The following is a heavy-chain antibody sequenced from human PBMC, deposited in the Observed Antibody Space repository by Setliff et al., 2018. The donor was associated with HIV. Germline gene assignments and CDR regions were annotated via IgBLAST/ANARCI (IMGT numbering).Heavy chain of an antibody. CDR1: GASIGRRSDY. CDR2: IYYSGST. J-gene: IGHJ6*03. D-gene: IGHD3-3*02. CDR3: ARDGTTFLAAMDV. V-gene: IGHV4-39*02. Sequence: PSETLSLTCTVSGASIGRRSDYWAWIRQPPGKGLEWIGTIYYSGSTYYNPSLKSRAAISVDTSKNQFSLKLTSVTAADTAVYYCARDGTTFLAAMDVWGKGTTVTVSS.